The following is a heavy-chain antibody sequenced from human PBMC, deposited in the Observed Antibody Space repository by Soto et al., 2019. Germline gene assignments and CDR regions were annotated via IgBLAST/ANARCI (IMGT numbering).Heavy chain of an antibody. CDR1: GSSISSSSYY. V-gene: IGHV4-39*01. J-gene: IGHJ6*03. D-gene: IGHD2-8*01. CDR3: ARLSPANIVLMVYARGNYYYYMDV. Sequence: SETLSLTCTVSGSSISSSSYYWGWIRQPPGKGLEWIGSIYYSGSTYYNPSLKSRVTISVDTSKNQFSLKLSSVTAADTAVYYCARLSPANIVLMVYARGNYYYYMDVWGKGTTVT. CDR2: IYYSGST.